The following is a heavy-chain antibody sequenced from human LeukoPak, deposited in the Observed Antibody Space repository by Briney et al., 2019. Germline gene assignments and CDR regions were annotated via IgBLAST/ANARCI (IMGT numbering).Heavy chain of an antibody. D-gene: IGHD3-10*01. Sequence: SETLSLTCTVSGGSISSYYWSCIRHPAAKGLEWIWRIYISGSTNYNSSLDSRVTMSVDTSKNQFSLKMRSVTAAETAVYYCARVGYGSPFYYYMDVWGKGTTVTVSS. CDR3: ARVGYGSPFYYYMDV. J-gene: IGHJ6*03. CDR2: IYISGST. CDR1: GGSISSYY. V-gene: IGHV4-4*07.